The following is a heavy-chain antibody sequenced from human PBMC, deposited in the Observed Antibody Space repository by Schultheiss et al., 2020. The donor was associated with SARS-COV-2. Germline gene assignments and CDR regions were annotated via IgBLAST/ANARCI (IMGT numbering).Heavy chain of an antibody. CDR1: GFTFSSYA. Sequence: GGSLRLSCAASGFTFSSYAMSWVRQAPGKGLEWVSAISGSGGSTYYADSVKGRFTISRDNSKNTLYLQMNSLRAEDTAVYYCARDSGYSSSWYGPDNWFDPWGLGTLVTVSS. CDR3: ARDSGYSSSWYGPDNWFDP. CDR2: ISGSGGST. J-gene: IGHJ5*02. V-gene: IGHV3-23*01. D-gene: IGHD6-13*01.